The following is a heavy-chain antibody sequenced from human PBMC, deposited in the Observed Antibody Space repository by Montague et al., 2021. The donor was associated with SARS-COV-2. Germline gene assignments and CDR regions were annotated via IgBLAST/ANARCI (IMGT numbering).Heavy chain of an antibody. CDR1: GFNISRNC. D-gene: IGHD6-13*01. CDR3: ARGAAARN. CDR2: IFGGGGT. V-gene: IGHV3-53*04. J-gene: IGHJ4*02. Sequence: SLRLSCAGSGFNISRNCMNWVRQAPGKGLEWVSVIFGGGGTDYADSVKGRFAISRHNSKTTVYLQMNSLRPEDTAVYYCARGAAARNWGPGTLVTVSS.